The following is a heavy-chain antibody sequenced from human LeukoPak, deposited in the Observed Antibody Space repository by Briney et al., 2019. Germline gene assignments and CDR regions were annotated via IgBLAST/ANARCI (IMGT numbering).Heavy chain of an antibody. CDR2: IYPGDSDT. J-gene: IGHJ4*02. CDR3: ARGGMGPDYVWGSYRSYYFDY. V-gene: IGHV5-51*01. D-gene: IGHD3-16*02. CDR1: GYSFTSYW. Sequence: GGSLKISCKGSGYSFTSYWIGWVRQMPGKGLEWMGIIYPGDSDTRYSPSFQGQVTISADKSISTAYLQWSSLKASDTAMYYCARGGMGPDYVWGSYRSYYFDYWGQGTLVTVSS.